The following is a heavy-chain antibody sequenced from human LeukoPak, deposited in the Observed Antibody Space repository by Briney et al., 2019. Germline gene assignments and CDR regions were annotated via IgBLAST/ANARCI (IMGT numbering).Heavy chain of an antibody. Sequence: ASVKVSCKASGYTFTSYAMHWVRQAPGQRLEWMGWINAGNGNTKYSQKFQGRVTITRDTSASTAYMELSSLRSEDTAVYYCARDPFYDGSESYYFDYWGQGTLVTVSS. V-gene: IGHV1-3*01. CDR2: INAGNGNT. CDR1: GYTFTSYA. CDR3: ARDPFYDGSESYYFDY. D-gene: IGHD3-10*01. J-gene: IGHJ4*02.